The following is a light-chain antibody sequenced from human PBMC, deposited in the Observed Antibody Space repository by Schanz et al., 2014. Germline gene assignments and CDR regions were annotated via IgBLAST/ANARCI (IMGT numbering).Light chain of an antibody. V-gene: IGKV3-15*01. J-gene: IGKJ2*01. CDR2: GSS. CDR3: QQYIDWPRT. Sequence: EIVMTQSPATLSVSPGDGATLSCRASQSVSSYLAWYQQKPGQAPRLLIYGSSNRATGVPARFSGSGSGTEFTLTISSLQSEDFAIYYCQQYIDWPRTFGQGTKLEI. CDR1: QSVSSY.